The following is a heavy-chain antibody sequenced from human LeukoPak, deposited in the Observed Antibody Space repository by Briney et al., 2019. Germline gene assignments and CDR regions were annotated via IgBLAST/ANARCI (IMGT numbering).Heavy chain of an antibody. V-gene: IGHV1-46*01. J-gene: IGHJ5*02. CDR1: GYIFTNYY. D-gene: IGHD1-14*01. CDR2: INPSDGST. Sequence: ASVKVSCKASGYIFTNYYMHWVRQAPGQGLEWMGIINPSDGSTSYAQKFQGRVTMTRDTSISTAYMELSRLRSDDTAVYYCARGPNLGDWFDPWGQGTLVTVSS. CDR3: ARGPNLGDWFDP.